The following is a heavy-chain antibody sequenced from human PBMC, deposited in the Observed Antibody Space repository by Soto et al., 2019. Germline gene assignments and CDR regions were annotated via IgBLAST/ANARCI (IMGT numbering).Heavy chain of an antibody. Sequence: QVQLVESGGGVVQPGRSLRLSCAASGFTFSSYGMHWVRQAPGKGLEWVALISYDGSNKYYADSVKGRFTISRDNSKNTLYLQMNSLRAEDTAVYYCAKVSVPAAIAYYYYGMDVWGQGTTFTVSS. J-gene: IGHJ6*02. CDR2: ISYDGSNK. CDR1: GFTFSSYG. D-gene: IGHD2-2*01. CDR3: AKVSVPAAIAYYYYGMDV. V-gene: IGHV3-30*18.